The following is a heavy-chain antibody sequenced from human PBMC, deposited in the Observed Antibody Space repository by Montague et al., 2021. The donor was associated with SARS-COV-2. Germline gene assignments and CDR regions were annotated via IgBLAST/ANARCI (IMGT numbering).Heavy chain of an antibody. Sequence: SETLSLTCTVSGGPMLGFNWNWIRQTPGKGLEWIGYVYYSGRAEYNPSLESRITISVDSSKRQFSLNLRSVTAADTAVYYCARLFLRAHEFDVWGHGTMVSVSS. CDR1: GGPMLGFN. J-gene: IGHJ3*01. V-gene: IGHV4-59*12. CDR3: ARLFLRAHEFDV. D-gene: IGHD2/OR15-2a*01. CDR2: VYYSGRA.